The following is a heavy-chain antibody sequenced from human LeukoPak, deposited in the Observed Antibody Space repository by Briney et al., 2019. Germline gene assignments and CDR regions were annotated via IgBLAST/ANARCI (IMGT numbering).Heavy chain of an antibody. D-gene: IGHD6-19*01. CDR1: GGSFSGYY. Sequence: SETLSLTCAVYGGSFSGYYWSWIRQPPGKGLEWIGEINHSGSTNYNPSLKSRVTISVDTSKNQFSLKMSSVTAADPAVYYCASLSSGWYGDFDYWGQGTLVTVSS. CDR3: ASLSSGWYGDFDY. J-gene: IGHJ4*02. V-gene: IGHV4-34*01. CDR2: INHSGST.